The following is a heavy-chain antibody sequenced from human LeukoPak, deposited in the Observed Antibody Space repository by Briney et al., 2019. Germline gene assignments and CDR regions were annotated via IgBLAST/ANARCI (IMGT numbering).Heavy chain of an antibody. CDR2: ISSSSSYI. Sequence: KSGGSLRLSCAASGFTFSSYSMNWVRQAPGKGLEWVSSISSSSSYIYYADSVKGRFTISRDNAKNSLYLQMNSLRAEDTAVYYCVRSYCSTTNCYGWFDPWGQGTLVTVSS. CDR1: GFTFSSYS. D-gene: IGHD2-2*01. CDR3: VRSYCSTTNCYGWFDP. V-gene: IGHV3-21*01. J-gene: IGHJ5*02.